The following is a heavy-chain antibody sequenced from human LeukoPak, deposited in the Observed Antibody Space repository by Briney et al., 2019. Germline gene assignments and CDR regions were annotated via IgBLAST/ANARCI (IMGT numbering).Heavy chain of an antibody. V-gene: IGHV3-30*18. CDR3: AKEYGDYLADY. D-gene: IGHD4-17*01. CDR2: ISYDGSDK. Sequence: GGSLRLSCEGSGFTFSNYWMSWVRQAPGQGLEWVAVISYDGSDKYYTDSVKGRFTVSRDNSKNTLYLQMNSLRAEDTAVYYCAKEYGDYLADYWGQGTLVTVSS. CDR1: GFTFSNYW. J-gene: IGHJ4*02.